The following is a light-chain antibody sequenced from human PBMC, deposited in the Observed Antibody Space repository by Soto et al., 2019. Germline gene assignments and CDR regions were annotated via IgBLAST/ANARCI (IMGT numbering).Light chain of an antibody. CDR1: QTVLYNSNNKNY. V-gene: IGKV4-1*01. CDR2: WAS. J-gene: IGKJ1*01. Sequence: DIVITQSPYSLSVSLFESATLNCRSSQTVLYNSNNKNYLAWYQQKPGQPPKLLIYWASTRESGVPERFSGSGSATYFTLTISSLQAEDVGVYYCQQYYRAPWTFGQGTKVDIK. CDR3: QQYYRAPWT.